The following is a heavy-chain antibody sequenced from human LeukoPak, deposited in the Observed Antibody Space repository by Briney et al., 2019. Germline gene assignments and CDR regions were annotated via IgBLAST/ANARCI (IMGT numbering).Heavy chain of an antibody. V-gene: IGHV3-48*03. CDR3: VRPLASLHDPDVFDL. CDR2: ITSTGGTK. J-gene: IGHJ3*01. Sequence: GGSLRLSCAASGFDITRLEMYWVRQVPGKGLEWISYITSTGGTKYYADSVRGRFTISRDNSKNSLYLQLNSLRAEDTAVYYCVRPLASLHDPDVFDLWGQGTSVTVSS. CDR1: GFDITRLE. D-gene: IGHD3-16*02.